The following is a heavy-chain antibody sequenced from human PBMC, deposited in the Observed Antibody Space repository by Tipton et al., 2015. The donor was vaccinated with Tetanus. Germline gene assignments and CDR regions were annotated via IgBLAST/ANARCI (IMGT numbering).Heavy chain of an antibody. CDR3: ARGGLTPYEKDY. D-gene: IGHD3-3*01. CDR2: IYYSGST. V-gene: IGHV4-59*06. J-gene: IGHJ4*02. CDR1: GGSIISYY. Sequence: TLSLTCTVSGGSIISYYWSWIRQPAGKGLEWIGYIYYSGSTYYNPSLKSRVTISVDTSKNQFSLKLSSVTAADTAVYYCARGGLTPYEKDYWGQGTLVTVSS.